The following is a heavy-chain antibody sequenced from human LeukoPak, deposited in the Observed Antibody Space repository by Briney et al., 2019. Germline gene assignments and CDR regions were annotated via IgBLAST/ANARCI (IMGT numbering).Heavy chain of an antibody. CDR2: IYYSGST. CDR1: GGSISSSSYY. J-gene: IGHJ3*02. V-gene: IGHV4-39*01. CDR3: ARLGKSGMTTVTTRAFDI. D-gene: IGHD4-11*01. Sequence: PSETLSLTCTVSGGSISSSSYYWGWIRQPPGKGLEWIGSIYYSGSTYYNTSLKSRVTISVDTSKNQFSLKLSSVTAADTAVYYCARLGKSGMTTVTTRAFDIWGQGTVVTVSS.